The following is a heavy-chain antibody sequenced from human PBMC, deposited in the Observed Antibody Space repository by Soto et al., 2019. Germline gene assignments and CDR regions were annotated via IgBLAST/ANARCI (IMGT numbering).Heavy chain of an antibody. J-gene: IGHJ5*02. CDR3: AARQGPKAARPFHWFDP. CDR1: GGSISSSNW. CDR2: IYHSGST. Sequence: QVQLQESGPGLVKPSGTLSLTCAVSGGSISSSNWWSWVRQPPGKGLEWIGEIYHSGSTNYNPSLKCRVTISVDKSKNQFSLKLSSVAAADTAVYYCAARQGPKAARPFHWFDPSGQGTLVTVSS. D-gene: IGHD6-6*01. V-gene: IGHV4-4*02.